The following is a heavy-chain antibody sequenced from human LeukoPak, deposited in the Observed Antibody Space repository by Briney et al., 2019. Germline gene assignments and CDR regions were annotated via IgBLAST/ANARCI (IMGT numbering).Heavy chain of an antibody. Sequence: ASVKVSCKASGGTFSSYAISWVRQAPGQGLEWMGGIIPIFGTANYAQKFQGRVTITADKSTSTAYMELSSLRSEDTAVYYCAKFLSIDIVATDPEDYWGQGTLVTVSS. D-gene: IGHD5-12*01. CDR1: GGTFSSYA. CDR2: IIPIFGTA. CDR3: AKFLSIDIVATDPEDY. J-gene: IGHJ4*02. V-gene: IGHV1-69*06.